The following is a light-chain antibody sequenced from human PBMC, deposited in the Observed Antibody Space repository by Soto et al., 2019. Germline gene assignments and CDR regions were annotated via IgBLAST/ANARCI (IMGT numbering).Light chain of an antibody. Sequence: DVLMTQSPLSLPVTLGQPASISCRSSQSLVHSDGNTSLNWFHQRPGQSPRRLIYKVSNRDSGVPDRFSGSGSGTDFTLKISRVEAEDVGGYYCLQGTHWPPTFGGGTKVDIK. V-gene: IGKV2-30*02. J-gene: IGKJ4*01. CDR3: LQGTHWPPT. CDR1: QSLVHSDGNTS. CDR2: KVS.